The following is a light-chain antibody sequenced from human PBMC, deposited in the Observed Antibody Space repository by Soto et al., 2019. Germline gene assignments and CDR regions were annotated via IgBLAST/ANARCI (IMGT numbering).Light chain of an antibody. CDR1: QTISTY. CDR3: QQSDSNPPT. CDR2: AAS. V-gene: IGKV1-39*01. J-gene: IGKJ4*01. Sequence: DIQMTQSPSSLSASVGDRVTITCRASQTISTYLNWYQQKPGKAPKLLIYAASFLQSGVPSRFSSSGSGTDFTLTSSSLQPEDFATYCWQQSDSNPPTFGGGTKVEIK.